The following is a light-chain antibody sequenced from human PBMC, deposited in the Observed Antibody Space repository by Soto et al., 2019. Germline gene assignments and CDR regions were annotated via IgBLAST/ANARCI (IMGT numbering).Light chain of an antibody. J-gene: IGKJ1*01. CDR2: GAS. CDR1: QSVSSSY. V-gene: IGKV3-20*01. Sequence: EIVLTQSPGTLSLSPGERATLSCRASQSVSSSYLAWYQQKPGQAPRLLIFGASHRAPDIPDRFSGSGSGTDFTLTISRLEPEDFATYYCLQDYNYPWTFGQGTKVDIK. CDR3: LQDYNYPWT.